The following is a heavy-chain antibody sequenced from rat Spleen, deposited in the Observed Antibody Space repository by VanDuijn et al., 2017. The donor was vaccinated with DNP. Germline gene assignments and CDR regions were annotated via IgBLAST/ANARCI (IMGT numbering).Heavy chain of an antibody. CDR3: ATFSGYGAMDA. CDR2: IIYDGSST. J-gene: IGHJ4*01. Sequence: EVQLVESGGGLVQPGNSLKLSCAASGFTFSDYAMAWVRQSPKKGLEWVATIIYDGSSTYYRDSVKGRFTISRDNAKSTLYLQMDSLRSEDTATYYCATFSGYGAMDAWGQGTSVTVSS. V-gene: IGHV5S10*01. CDR1: GFTFSDYA. D-gene: IGHD4-3*01.